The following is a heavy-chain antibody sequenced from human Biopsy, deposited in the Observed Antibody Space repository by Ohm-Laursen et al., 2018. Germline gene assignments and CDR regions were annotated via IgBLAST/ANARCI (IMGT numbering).Heavy chain of an antibody. J-gene: IGHJ4*02. Sequence: SLRLSCAASGFTFSSSWMTWARQAPGKGLEWVASIKEDGSEKFYVDSVKGRFTISRDNAQNSLFLHMNSLRAEDTAVYYCARAYPPPGRRLVVVAGDFDCWGQGTRVTVSS. CDR3: ARAYPPPGRRLVVVAGDFDC. D-gene: IGHD2-15*01. CDR1: GFTFSSSW. V-gene: IGHV3-7*01. CDR2: IKEDGSEK.